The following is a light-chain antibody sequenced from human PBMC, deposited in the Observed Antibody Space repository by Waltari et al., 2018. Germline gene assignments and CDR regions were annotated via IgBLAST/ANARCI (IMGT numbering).Light chain of an antibody. Sequence: QSALTQPASVSGSPGQSITISCTGTSSDVGGFDYVFWYQQHPDKAPKVVIFEVSNRPSGGSHRFSASKSGNTASLTISGLQAEDEAHYHCASYTSASTRVVFGGGTKLTVL. J-gene: IGLJ2*01. CDR2: EVS. V-gene: IGLV2-14*01. CDR3: ASYTSASTRVV. CDR1: SSDVGGFDY.